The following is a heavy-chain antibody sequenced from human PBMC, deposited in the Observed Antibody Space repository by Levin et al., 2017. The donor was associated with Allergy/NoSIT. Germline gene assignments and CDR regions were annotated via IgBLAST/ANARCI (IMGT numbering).Heavy chain of an antibody. CDR2: ISHDGSSK. CDR1: GFTFSDYT. CDR3: ARDRGVQQWEYYFDF. Sequence: PGGSLRLSCAASGFTFSDYTMHWVRKAPGKGLEWMAVISHDGSSKYYADSVKGRFTISRDNSKNTLHLQMNSLSSEDTAVYYCARDRGVQQWEYYFDFWGRGTLVTVSS. J-gene: IGHJ4*02. D-gene: IGHD3-10*01. V-gene: IGHV3-30-3*01.